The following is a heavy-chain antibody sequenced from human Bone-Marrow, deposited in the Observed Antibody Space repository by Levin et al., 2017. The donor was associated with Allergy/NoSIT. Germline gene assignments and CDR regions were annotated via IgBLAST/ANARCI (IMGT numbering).Heavy chain of an antibody. V-gene: IGHV3-15*01. D-gene: IGHD3-3*01. Sequence: AGGSLRLSCEGSGFPFSHAWMSWVRQAPGKGLEWVGRIKALSDGGTTEYSAPVKGRFTISRDDSAQRVFLQMNSLTMEDTAVYYCTTDENFSPFEDWGHGTLVAVSS. J-gene: IGHJ4*01. CDR1: GFPFSHAW. CDR3: TTDENFSPFED. CDR2: IKALSDGGTT.